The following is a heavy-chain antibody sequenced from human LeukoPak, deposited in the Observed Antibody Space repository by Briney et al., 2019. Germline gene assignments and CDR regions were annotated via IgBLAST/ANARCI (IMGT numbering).Heavy chain of an antibody. V-gene: IGHV3-7*01. CDR2: IKHDGSET. CDR3: VKDRGGDVKYRTFES. D-gene: IGHD2-21*02. J-gene: IGHJ1*01. CDR1: GFTFRDYW. Sequence: GGSLRLSCATSGFTFRDYWMSWVRQPPGKGLEWVANIKHDGSETYYVASVKGRFTISKDIPKNSLYLQMDNLRNEDTAVYDCVKDRGGDVKYRTFESWGQGTLVTVSS.